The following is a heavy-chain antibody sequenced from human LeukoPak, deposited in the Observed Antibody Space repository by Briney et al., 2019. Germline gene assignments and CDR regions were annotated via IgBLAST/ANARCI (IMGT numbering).Heavy chain of an antibody. D-gene: IGHD6-19*01. CDR1: GYTFTSYG. CDR3: ARGAEPEQWLFLLYFDY. V-gene: IGHV1-18*04. Sequence: ASVKVSCKASGYTFTSYGISWVRQAPGQGLEWMGWISAYNGNTNYAQKLQGRVTITTDTSTSTAYMELRRLRSDDTAVYYCARGAEPEQWLFLLYFDYWGQGTLVTVSS. CDR2: ISAYNGNT. J-gene: IGHJ4*02.